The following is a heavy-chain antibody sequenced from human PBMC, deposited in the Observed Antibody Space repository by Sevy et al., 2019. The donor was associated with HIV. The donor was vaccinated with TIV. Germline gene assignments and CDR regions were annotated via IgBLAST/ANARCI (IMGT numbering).Heavy chain of an antibody. J-gene: IGHJ4*02. V-gene: IGHV3-15*07. Sequence: GGSLRLSCGGSGFNISSASMNWVRQAPGKGLEWAGRIKGKTDGDTTDYAAPVKGRFIISRDDSGKTVYVQLNSVKTEDTAMYFCTTRPYGSIIDYWGQGTLVTVSS. D-gene: IGHD3-10*01. CDR2: IKGKTDGDTT. CDR3: TTRPYGSIIDY. CDR1: GFNISSAS.